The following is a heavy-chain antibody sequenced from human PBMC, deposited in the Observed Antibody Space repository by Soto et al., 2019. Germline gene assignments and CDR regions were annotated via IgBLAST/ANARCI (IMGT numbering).Heavy chain of an antibody. J-gene: IGHJ6*02. CDR2: IYYSGST. V-gene: IGHV4-59*12. D-gene: IGHD6-13*01. CDR1: VGSISSYY. CDR3: AKAAGTMDV. Sequence: SETLSLTCTVSVGSISSYYWSWIRQPPGKGLEWIGYIYYSGSTNYNPSLKSRVTISVDTSKNQFSLKLSSVTAADTAVYYCAKAAGTMDVWGQGTTVTVSS.